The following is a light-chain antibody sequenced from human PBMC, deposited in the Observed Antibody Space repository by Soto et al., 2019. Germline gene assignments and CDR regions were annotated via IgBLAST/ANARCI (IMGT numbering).Light chain of an antibody. CDR2: DAS. CDR1: QSVTTF. Sequence: EIVMTQSPATLSLSPGDRATLSCRASQSVTTFLAWYQHKPGQAPKLLISDASDRATGIPARFSGSGSGTDFTLTISSLESEDFAVYYCQQGNYWPLTFGRGTKVELK. V-gene: IGKV3-11*01. CDR3: QQGNYWPLT. J-gene: IGKJ4*02.